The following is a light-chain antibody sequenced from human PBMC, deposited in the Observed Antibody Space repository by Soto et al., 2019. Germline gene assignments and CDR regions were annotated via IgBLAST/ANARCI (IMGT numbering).Light chain of an antibody. CDR3: QQYGSSPRT. CDR1: QSVSSSY. V-gene: IGKV3-20*01. Sequence: EIVLTHSPGTLSLSPVEGATLSCRASQSVSSSYLAWYQQKPGQAPRLLIYGASSRATGIPDRFSGSGSGTDFTLTITRLEPEDFAVYYCQQYGSSPRTFGQGTKVDIK. CDR2: GAS. J-gene: IGKJ1*01.